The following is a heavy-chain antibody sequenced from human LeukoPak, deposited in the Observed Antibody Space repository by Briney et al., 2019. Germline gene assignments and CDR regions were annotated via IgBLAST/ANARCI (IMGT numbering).Heavy chain of an antibody. CDR1: GGTFSSYA. J-gene: IGHJ5*02. V-gene: IGHV1-69*05. CDR3: ARDKGRIAAAGTVNNWFDP. D-gene: IGHD6-13*01. CDR2: IIPIFGTA. Sequence: SVKVSCKASGGTFSSYAISWVRQAPGQGLEWMGGIIPIFGTANYAQKFQGRVTITTDESTSTAYMELSSLRSEDTAVYYCARDKGRIAAAGTVNNWFDPWGQGTLVTVSS.